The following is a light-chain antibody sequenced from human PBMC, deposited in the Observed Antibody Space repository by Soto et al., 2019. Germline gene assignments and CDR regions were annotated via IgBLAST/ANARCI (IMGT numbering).Light chain of an antibody. CDR1: SGHSSYA. Sequence: QPVLTQSPSASASLGASVKLTCTLTSGHSSYAIAWHQQQPEKGPRYLMKLNSDGSHTKGDGIPDRFSGSSSGAERYLTISSLQSEDEGDYYCQTWGTGIPVFGGGTKVTVL. CDR3: QTWGTGIPV. J-gene: IGLJ2*01. V-gene: IGLV4-69*01. CDR2: LNSDGSH.